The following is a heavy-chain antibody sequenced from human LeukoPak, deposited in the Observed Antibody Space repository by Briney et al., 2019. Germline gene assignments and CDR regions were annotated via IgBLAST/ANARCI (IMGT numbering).Heavy chain of an antibody. J-gene: IGHJ4*02. Sequence: AGGSLRLSCAASGFTVSNNYMSWVRQAPGKGLEWVSVIYSGGSTYYADSVKGRLTISRDNSKNTLYLQMNSLRAEDTAVYYCARGEVTMVRGALDYWGQGTLVTVSS. CDR2: IYSGGST. CDR1: GFTVSNNY. CDR3: ARGEVTMVRGALDY. V-gene: IGHV3-66*01. D-gene: IGHD3-10*01.